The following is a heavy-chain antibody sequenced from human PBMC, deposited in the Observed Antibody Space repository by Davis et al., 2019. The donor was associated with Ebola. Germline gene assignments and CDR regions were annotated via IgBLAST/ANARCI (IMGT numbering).Heavy chain of an antibody. CDR2: MTFDGSNK. CDR1: GFTFNSYG. V-gene: IGHV3-30*03. J-gene: IGHJ6*02. Sequence: GESLKISCAASGFTFNSYGMHWVRQAPGKGLEWVALMTFDGSNKYYGDSVKGRFTISRDNAKNSLYLQMNSLRAEDTAVYYCARDTPLMGWELLPPYYYYGMDVWGQGTTVTVSS. CDR3: ARDTPLMGWELLPPYYYYGMDV. D-gene: IGHD1-26*01.